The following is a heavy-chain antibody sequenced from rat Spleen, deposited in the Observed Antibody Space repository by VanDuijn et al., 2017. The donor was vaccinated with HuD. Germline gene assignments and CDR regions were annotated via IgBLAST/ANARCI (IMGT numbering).Heavy chain of an antibody. CDR1: FYSITSSYR. V-gene: IGHV3-3*01. Sequence: EVQLRESGPGLVKPSQSLSLTCSVTFYSITSSYRLNWIRKFPGNKLEWMGYINGAGSTNYNPTLKSRISITRDTSKNQVFLQVNSVTTEDTATYYCARWDYYDGTYGVMDAWGQGASVTVSS. CDR2: INGAGST. D-gene: IGHD1-12*02. CDR3: ARWDYYDGTYGVMDA. J-gene: IGHJ4*01.